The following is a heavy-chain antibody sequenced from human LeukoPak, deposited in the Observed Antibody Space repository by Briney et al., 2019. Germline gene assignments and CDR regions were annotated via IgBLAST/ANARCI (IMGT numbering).Heavy chain of an antibody. CDR3: ARVDSGWDYYYYYMDV. V-gene: IGHV3-30*02. Sequence: GGSLRLSCAASGFTFSSYGMHWVRQAPGKGLEWVSFIRYDGSNKYYADSVKGRFTISRDNSKNTLYLQMNSLRDEDTAVYYCARVDSGWDYYYYYMDVWGKGTTVTISS. CDR2: IRYDGSNK. CDR1: GFTFSSYG. J-gene: IGHJ6*03. D-gene: IGHD6-19*01.